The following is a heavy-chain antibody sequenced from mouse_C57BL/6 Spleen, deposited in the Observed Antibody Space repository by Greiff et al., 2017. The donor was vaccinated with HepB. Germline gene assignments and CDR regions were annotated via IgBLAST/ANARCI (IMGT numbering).Heavy chain of an antibody. Sequence: VQLQQSGPELVKPGASVKISCKASGYSFTDYYMNWVKQSPEKSLEWIGEINPSTGGTTYNQKFKDKATLTVDKSSSTAYMQLKSLTSEDSAVYYCARAWSGVPDYWGQGTTLTVSS. CDR1: GYSFTDYY. CDR2: INPSTGGT. J-gene: IGHJ2*01. V-gene: IGHV1-42*01. CDR3: ARAWSGVPDY. D-gene: IGHD1-1*02.